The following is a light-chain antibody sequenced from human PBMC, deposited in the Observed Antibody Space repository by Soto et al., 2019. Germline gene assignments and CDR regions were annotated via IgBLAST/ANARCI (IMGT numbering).Light chain of an antibody. CDR1: QSIGSC. CDR2: AAS. J-gene: IGKJ2*01. V-gene: IGKV1-12*01. Sequence: DVQMTQTPSSVSASVGDRVTITCRASQSIGSCLAWYQQKPGKAPKLLIYAASNLQGEVPSRFSGSGSETDFALTISSLQPEDFATYYCQQTSSIPYTFGQGTKVEIK. CDR3: QQTSSIPYT.